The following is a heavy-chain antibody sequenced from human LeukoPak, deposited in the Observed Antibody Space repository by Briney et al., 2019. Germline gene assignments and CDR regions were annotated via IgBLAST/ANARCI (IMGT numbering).Heavy chain of an antibody. Sequence: ASVKVSCKASGYTFTSYGISWVRQAPGQGLEWMGWISAYNGNTNYAQKLQGRVTMTTDTSTSTAYVELRSLRSDDTAVYYCERAGYYDFWSGGRYYYYGMDVWGQGTTVTVSS. CDR2: ISAYNGNT. J-gene: IGHJ6*02. CDR1: GYTFTSYG. V-gene: IGHV1-18*01. D-gene: IGHD3-3*01. CDR3: ERAGYYDFWSGGRYYYYGMDV.